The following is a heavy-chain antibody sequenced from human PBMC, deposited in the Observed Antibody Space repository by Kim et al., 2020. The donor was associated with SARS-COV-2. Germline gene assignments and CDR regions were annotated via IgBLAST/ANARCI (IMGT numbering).Heavy chain of an antibody. CDR1: GFTFSSYS. Sequence: GGSLRLSCAASGFTFSSYSMNWVRQAPGKGLEWVSYISSGSGTIYYADSVKGRFTISRDNAKNSLYLQMNSLRAEDTAVYYCARVSGYDSGVYHYYAMDVWGQGTTVTVSS. V-gene: IGHV3-48*04. J-gene: IGHJ6*02. CDR2: ISSGSGTI. CDR3: ARVSGYDSGVYHYYAMDV. D-gene: IGHD5-12*01.